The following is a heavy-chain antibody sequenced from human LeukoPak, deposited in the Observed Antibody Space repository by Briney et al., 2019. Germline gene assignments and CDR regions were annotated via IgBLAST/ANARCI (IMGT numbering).Heavy chain of an antibody. CDR3: ALGYCSGGSCYRIYYYYMDV. J-gene: IGHJ6*03. D-gene: IGHD2-15*01. Sequence: GASVKVSCKASGGTFSSYAISWVRQAPGQGLEWMGGIIPIFGTANYAQKFQGRVTITADESTSTAYMELSSLRSEDTAVYYCALGYCSGGSCYRIYYYYMDVWGKGTTVTVS. CDR2: IIPIFGTA. V-gene: IGHV1-69*13. CDR1: GGTFSSYA.